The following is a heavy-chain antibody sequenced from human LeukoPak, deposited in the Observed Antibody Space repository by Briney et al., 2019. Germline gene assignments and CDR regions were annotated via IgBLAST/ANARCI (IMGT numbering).Heavy chain of an antibody. J-gene: IGHJ4*02. Sequence: GASVKVSCKASGYTFTSYGISWVRQAPGQGLEWMGWISAYNGNTNYAQKLQGRVTMTTDTSTSTAYMELRSLRSDDTAVYYCARDYYDSSGYYFPTVFDYWGQGTLVTVSS. D-gene: IGHD3-22*01. CDR1: GYTFTSYG. CDR2: ISAYNGNT. CDR3: ARDYYDSSGYYFPTVFDY. V-gene: IGHV1-18*01.